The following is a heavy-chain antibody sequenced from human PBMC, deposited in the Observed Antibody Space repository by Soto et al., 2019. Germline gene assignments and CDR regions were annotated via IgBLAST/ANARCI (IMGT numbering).Heavy chain of an antibody. D-gene: IGHD6-19*01. Sequence: GASVKVSCKASGGTFSSYAISWVRQAPGQGLEWMGGIIPIFGTANYAQKFQGRVTITADESTSTAYMELSSLRSEDTAVYYRARHDSYSSGWSPPVDYWGQGTLVTVSS. CDR1: GGTFSSYA. CDR3: ARHDSYSSGWSPPVDY. J-gene: IGHJ4*02. CDR2: IIPIFGTA. V-gene: IGHV1-69*13.